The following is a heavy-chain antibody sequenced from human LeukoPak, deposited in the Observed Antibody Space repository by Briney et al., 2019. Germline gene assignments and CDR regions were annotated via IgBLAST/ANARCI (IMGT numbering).Heavy chain of an antibody. CDR1: GFTFSNYA. J-gene: IGHJ4*02. CDR3: AKDWRADY. CDR2: VGGSGAGT. Sequence: GGSLRLSCVASGFTFSNYAMTLVRQAPGKGLEWVSAVGGSGAGTKYADSVKGRFTISRDNSKNTLYLQMNSLRAEDTAVYYCAKDWRADYWGQGTLVTVSP. V-gene: IGHV3-23*01.